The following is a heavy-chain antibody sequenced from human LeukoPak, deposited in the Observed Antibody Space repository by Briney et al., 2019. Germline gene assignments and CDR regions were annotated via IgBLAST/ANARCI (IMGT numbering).Heavy chain of an antibody. Sequence: GGTLRLSCAASGFTFSSYWLHWVRQAPGEGLVWVSQINPDGTIATYADSVKGRFTISRDNSKNTLYLQINSLKAEDTAVYYCARGCSATRCPADSCGQGSLVTVSS. CDR3: ARGCSATRCPADS. D-gene: IGHD2-15*01. CDR1: GFTFSSYW. V-gene: IGHV3-74*01. CDR2: INPDGTIA. J-gene: IGHJ4*02.